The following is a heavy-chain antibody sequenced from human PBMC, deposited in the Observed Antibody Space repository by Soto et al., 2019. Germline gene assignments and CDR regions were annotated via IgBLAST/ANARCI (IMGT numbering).Heavy chain of an antibody. CDR3: ARVEAAPLVDAFDI. J-gene: IGHJ3*02. D-gene: IGHD6-6*01. CDR1: GYTFTSYA. Sequence: ASVKVSCKASGYTFTSYAMHWVRQAPGQRLEWMGWINAGNGNTKYSQKFQGRVTITRDTSASTAYMELSSLRSEDTAVYYFARVEAAPLVDAFDIWGQGTMVTVSS. CDR2: INAGNGNT. V-gene: IGHV1-3*01.